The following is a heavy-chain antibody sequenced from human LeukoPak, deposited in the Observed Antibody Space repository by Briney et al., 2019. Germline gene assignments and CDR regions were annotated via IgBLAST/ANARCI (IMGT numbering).Heavy chain of an antibody. Sequence: GGSLRLSCAASGFTFSSYAMHWVRQAPGKGLEWVAVISYDGSNKYYADSVKGRFTISRDNSKNTLYLQMNSLRAEDTAVYYCASPDYYDSSVGAFDIWGQGTMVTVSS. V-gene: IGHV3-30*04. J-gene: IGHJ3*02. CDR2: ISYDGSNK. D-gene: IGHD3-22*01. CDR1: GFTFSSYA. CDR3: ASPDYYDSSVGAFDI.